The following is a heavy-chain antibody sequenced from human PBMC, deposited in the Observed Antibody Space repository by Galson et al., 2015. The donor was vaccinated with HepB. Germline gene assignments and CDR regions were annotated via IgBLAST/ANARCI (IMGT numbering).Heavy chain of an antibody. J-gene: IGHJ6*02. CDR3: VRSLGRCYGGTCYPLHMDV. D-gene: IGHD2-15*01. Sequence: SVKVSCKASGYTFTAYHIHWVRQAPGQGLEWMGRISPDTVATNYAQNFQGRVTMTKDTSTSTVYMELRRLRSDDTAVYYCVRSLGRCYGGTCYPLHMDVWGQGTTVTVSS. CDR2: ISPDTVAT. CDR1: GYTFTAYH. V-gene: IGHV1-2*06.